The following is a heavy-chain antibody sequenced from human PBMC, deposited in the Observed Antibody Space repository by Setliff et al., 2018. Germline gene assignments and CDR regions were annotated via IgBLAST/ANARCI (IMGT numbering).Heavy chain of an antibody. Sequence: PGESLKISCKASGYSFTDYWIAWVRQMPGKGLEWMGIIYPSNSNIKYSPSFEAQITFSVDKSITTAYLQWSSLKASDTAIYYCARHRVGNSGYAIPILDFWGQGALGTVSS. J-gene: IGHJ4*02. CDR2: IYPSNSNI. CDR3: ARHRVGNSGYAIPILDF. D-gene: IGHD5-12*01. V-gene: IGHV5-51*01. CDR1: GYSFTDYW.